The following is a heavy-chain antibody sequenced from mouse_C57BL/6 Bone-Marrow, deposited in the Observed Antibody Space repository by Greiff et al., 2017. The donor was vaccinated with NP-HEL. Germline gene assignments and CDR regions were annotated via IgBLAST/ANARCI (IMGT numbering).Heavy chain of an antibody. CDR1: GFSLTSYG. Sequence: VKLMESGPGLVAPSQSLSITCTVSGFSLTSYGVHWVRQPPGKGLEWLVVIWSDGSTTYNSALKSRLSISKDNSKSQVFLKMNSLQTDDTAMYYCARQNYGSSSSYAMDYWGQGTSVTVSS. J-gene: IGHJ4*01. V-gene: IGHV2-6-1*01. CDR2: IWSDGST. D-gene: IGHD1-1*01. CDR3: ARQNYGSSSSYAMDY.